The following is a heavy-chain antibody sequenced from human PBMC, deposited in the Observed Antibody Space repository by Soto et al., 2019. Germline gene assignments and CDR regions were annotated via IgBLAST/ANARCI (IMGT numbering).Heavy chain of an antibody. Sequence: SGPTLVNPTQTLTLTCTFSGFSLSTSGMCVSWIRQPPGKALEWLARIDWDDDKYYSTSLKTRLTISKDTSENQVVLTMTNMDPVDTATYYCARILGYSSSSWDFQHWGQGTLVTVSS. CDR3: ARILGYSSSSWDFQH. D-gene: IGHD6-6*01. CDR1: GFSLSTSGMC. CDR2: IDWDDDK. J-gene: IGHJ1*01. V-gene: IGHV2-70*11.